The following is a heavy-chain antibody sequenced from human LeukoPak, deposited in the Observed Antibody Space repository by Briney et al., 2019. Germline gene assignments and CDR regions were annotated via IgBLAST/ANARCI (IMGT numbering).Heavy chain of an antibody. D-gene: IGHD6-19*01. CDR1: GFTVSSYS. V-gene: IGHV3-53*01. CDR3: ASSGWGETIFDY. J-gene: IGHJ4*02. CDR2: IYSGGST. Sequence: GGSLRLSCAASGFTVSSYSMSWVRQAPGKGLEWVSIIYSGGSTFYADSVQGRFIISRDNSKNTLYLQMNSLRAEDTAVYYCASSGWGETIFDYWGQGTLVTVSS.